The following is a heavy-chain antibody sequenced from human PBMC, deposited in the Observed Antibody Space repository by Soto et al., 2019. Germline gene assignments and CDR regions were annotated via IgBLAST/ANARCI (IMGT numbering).Heavy chain of an antibody. V-gene: IGHV1-46*01. Sequence: GASVKVSCKASGYIFTSYYIHWVRQAPGQGLEWMGVINPNGGGTSYAQKFQGRVTMTRDTSTSTVYMELSSLRSEDTAAYYCARVPNSGGKFDYWGQGTLVTVSS. CDR2: INPNGGGT. CDR1: GYIFTSYY. D-gene: IGHD2-15*01. J-gene: IGHJ4*02. CDR3: ARVPNSGGKFDY.